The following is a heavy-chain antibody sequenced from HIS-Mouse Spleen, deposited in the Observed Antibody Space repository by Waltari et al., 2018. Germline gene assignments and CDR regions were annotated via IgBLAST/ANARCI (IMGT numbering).Heavy chain of an antibody. J-gene: IGHJ4*02. Sequence: QVQLVESGGGVVAPGRSLRLSCAASGFTFSSYGMHWVRQAPGKGLEWVAVISYDGSNKYYADSVKGRFTISRDNSKNTLYLQMNSLRAEDTAVYYCAKASSGWLDYWGQGTLVTVSS. CDR3: AKASSGWLDY. CDR2: ISYDGSNK. V-gene: IGHV3-30*18. D-gene: IGHD6-19*01. CDR1: GFTFSSYG.